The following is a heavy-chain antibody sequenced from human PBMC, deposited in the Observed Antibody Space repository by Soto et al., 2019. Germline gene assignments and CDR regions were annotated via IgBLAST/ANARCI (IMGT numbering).Heavy chain of an antibody. CDR3: ARDLAAAAY. V-gene: IGHV1-46*01. D-gene: IGHD6-13*01. CDR2: INPLPTSGST. Sequence: QVQLVQSGAEVKKPGASVKVSCKASGDIFTNYYIHWLRQAPGQGLEWMAIINPLPTSGSTNYAQKFQGRVTVTRDTSTSTVYMELSSLKSEDTAIYYSARDLAAAAYWGQGTLVTVSS. J-gene: IGHJ4*02. CDR1: GDIFTNYY.